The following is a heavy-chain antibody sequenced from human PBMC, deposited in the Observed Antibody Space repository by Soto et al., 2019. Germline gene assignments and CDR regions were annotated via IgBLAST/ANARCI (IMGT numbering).Heavy chain of an antibody. J-gene: IGHJ4*02. D-gene: IGHD6-19*01. CDR2: LSYLGTT. CDR1: NDSIRSGTYY. CDR3: ATGRSDSGWYKEHL. V-gene: IGHV4-39*01. Sequence: PSETLSLTCTVSNDSIRSGTYYWAWIRQPPGRGLEWIGSLSYLGTTDYNPSLKSRVTISKDASKNQFSLKLTSMTAADTAVYYCATGRSDSGWYKEHLWGQRTLVTVSS.